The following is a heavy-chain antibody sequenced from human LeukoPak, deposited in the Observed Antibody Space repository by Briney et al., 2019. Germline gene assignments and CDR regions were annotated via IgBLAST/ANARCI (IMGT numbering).Heavy chain of an antibody. CDR3: ASGSSISWSHYYYYYYMDV. J-gene: IGHJ6*03. V-gene: IGHV1-69*05. CDR2: IIPIFGTA. Sequence: SVKVSCKASGGTFSSYAISWVRQAPGQGLEWMGVIIPIFGTANYAQKFQGRVTITTDESTSTAYMELSSLRSEDTAVYYCASGSSISWSHYYYYYYMDVWGKGTTVTVSS. D-gene: IGHD6-13*01. CDR1: GGTFSSYA.